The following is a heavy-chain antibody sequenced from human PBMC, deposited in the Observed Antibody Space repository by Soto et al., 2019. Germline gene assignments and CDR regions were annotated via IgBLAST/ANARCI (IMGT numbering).Heavy chain of an antibody. Sequence: SVKVSCNASGGTFSSYAISLVRHAPGQGLEWMGGIIPIFGTANYAQKFQGRVTITADESTSTAYMELSSLRSEDTAVYYCAASDTTASYYYYGMDVWGQGTTVTVSS. V-gene: IGHV1-69*01. CDR1: GGTFSSYA. CDR2: IIPIFGTA. J-gene: IGHJ6*02. CDR3: AASDTTASYYYYGMDV. D-gene: IGHD4-4*01.